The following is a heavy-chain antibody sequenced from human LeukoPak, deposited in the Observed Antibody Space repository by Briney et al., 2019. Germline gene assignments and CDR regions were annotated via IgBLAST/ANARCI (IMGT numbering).Heavy chain of an antibody. Sequence: GGSLRLSCAASGFTFSSYEMNWVRQAPGKGLEWVSYISSSGSTIYYADSVKGRFTISRDNAKNSLYLQMNSLRAEDTAVYYCAREIKAVVATITFDYWGQGTLVTVSS. CDR3: AREIKAVVATITFDY. J-gene: IGHJ4*02. CDR2: ISSSGSTI. V-gene: IGHV3-48*03. CDR1: GFTFSSYE. D-gene: IGHD5-24*01.